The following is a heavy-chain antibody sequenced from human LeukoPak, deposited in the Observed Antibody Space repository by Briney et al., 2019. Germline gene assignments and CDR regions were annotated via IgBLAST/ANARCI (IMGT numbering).Heavy chain of an antibody. J-gene: IGHJ4*02. CDR2: IKSGGST. D-gene: IGHD4-17*01. Sequence: SGGSLRLSCAASGFTVSTNYMTWVRQVPGKGLEWVSVIKSGGSTENADSVKGRFTISRDSSKNMLYLQMNSLRAEDTAVYYCARTLNGDYFDYWGQGILVTVSS. CDR3: ARTLNGDYFDY. CDR1: GFTVSTNY. V-gene: IGHV3-53*01.